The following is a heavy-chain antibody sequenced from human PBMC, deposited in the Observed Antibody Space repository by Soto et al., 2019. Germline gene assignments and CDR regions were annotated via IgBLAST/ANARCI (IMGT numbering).Heavy chain of an antibody. CDR2: IRASNGNT. J-gene: IGHJ4*02. Sequence: QVQLVQSGTEVKKPGASVKVSCKASDYTFINYGITWVRQAPGQGLEWMGWIRASNGNTNYAQKFQGRVPMTTDTSTSTAYMELRSLRSDATAVYYCASSEVVGATKIPTLDYWGQGTLVTVSS. CDR1: DYTFINYG. D-gene: IGHD1-26*01. CDR3: ASSEVVGATKIPTLDY. V-gene: IGHV1-18*01.